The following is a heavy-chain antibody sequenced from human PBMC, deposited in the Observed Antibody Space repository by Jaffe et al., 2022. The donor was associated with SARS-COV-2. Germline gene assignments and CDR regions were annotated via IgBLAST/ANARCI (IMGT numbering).Heavy chain of an antibody. J-gene: IGHJ4*02. CDR2: IYSGGST. D-gene: IGHD5-18*01. V-gene: IGHV3-53*01. CDR3: ARLRGYGRGYFDY. Sequence: EVQLVESGGGLIQPGGSLRLSCAASGFTVSSNYMSWVRQAPGKGLEWVSVIYSGGSTYYADSVKGRFTISRDNSKNTLYLQMNSLRAEDTAVYYCARLRGYGRGYFDYWGQGTLVTVSS. CDR1: GFTVSSNY.